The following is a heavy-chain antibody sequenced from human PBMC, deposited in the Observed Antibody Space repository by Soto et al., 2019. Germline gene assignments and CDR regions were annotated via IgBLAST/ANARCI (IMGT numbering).Heavy chain of an antibody. CDR3: AREGGYDLDYYYYCMDV. CDR2: IHYSGST. J-gene: IGHJ6*02. V-gene: IGHV4-39*02. CDR1: GGSVSSGSYY. Sequence: SETLSLTCTVSGGSVSSGSYYWSWIRQPPGKGLEWIGNIHYSGSTYYNPSLKSRVTISVDTSKKHFSLKLSSVTAADTAVYYCAREGGYDLDYYYYCMDVWGQGTTVTVSS. D-gene: IGHD5-12*01.